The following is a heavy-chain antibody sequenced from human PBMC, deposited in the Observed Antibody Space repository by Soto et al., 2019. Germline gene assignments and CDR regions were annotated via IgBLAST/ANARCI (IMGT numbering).Heavy chain of an antibody. CDR1: GGSISDYY. Sequence: QVQLQESGPGLVKPSETLSLTCIVSGGSISDYYWSWIRQPPGKGLEWIGYISYNGINNYNPSLKSRVTISLDTSSNQFSLKLTSVTAADTAVYYCVRDGVRKGFDPWGQGTLVTVSS. J-gene: IGHJ5*02. CDR3: VRDGVRKGFDP. D-gene: IGHD3-16*01. V-gene: IGHV4-59*01. CDR2: ISYNGIN.